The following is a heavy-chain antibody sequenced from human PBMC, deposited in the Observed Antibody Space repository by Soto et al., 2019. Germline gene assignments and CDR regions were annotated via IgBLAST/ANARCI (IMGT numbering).Heavy chain of an antibody. D-gene: IGHD6-25*01. CDR1: GGSIRSSFFF. J-gene: IGHJ2*01. CDR2: IDYSGST. CDR3: ARKTMRLPPRSTL. V-gene: IGHV4-39*07. Sequence: SETLSLTCTVSGGSIRSSFFFWGLIRPRPGKVLEWSGSIDYSGSTYYNPSLRSRVTISVDTSKNLFSLRLRSVTSADTAVYYCARKTMRLPPRSTLW.